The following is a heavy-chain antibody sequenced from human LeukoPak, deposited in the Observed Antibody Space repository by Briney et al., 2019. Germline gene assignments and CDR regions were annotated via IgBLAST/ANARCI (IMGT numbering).Heavy chain of an antibody. CDR2: IYYSGST. CDR1: GGSISSYY. CDR3: ARAIYSGYDAFDI. D-gene: IGHD5-12*01. V-gene: IGHV4-59*01. J-gene: IGHJ3*02. Sequence: SETLSLTCTVSGGSISSYYWSWIRQPPGKGLEWIGYIYYSGSTNYNPSLKSRVTISVDTSKNQFTLKLSSVTAADTAVYYCARAIYSGYDAFDIWGQATMVTVSS.